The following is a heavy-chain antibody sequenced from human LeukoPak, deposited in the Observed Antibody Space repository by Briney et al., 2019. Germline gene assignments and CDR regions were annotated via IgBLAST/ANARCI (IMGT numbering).Heavy chain of an antibody. J-gene: IGHJ4*02. CDR2: INPNSGGT. D-gene: IGHD3-3*01. CDR1: GYTFTGYY. Sequence: ASVKVSCKASGYTFTGYYMHWVRQAPGQGLEWMGWINPNSGGTSYAQKFQGRVTMTRDTSISTAYMELSRLRSDDTAVYYCARIRGGDYYFDYWGQGTLVTVSS. CDR3: ARIRGGDYYFDY. V-gene: IGHV1-2*02.